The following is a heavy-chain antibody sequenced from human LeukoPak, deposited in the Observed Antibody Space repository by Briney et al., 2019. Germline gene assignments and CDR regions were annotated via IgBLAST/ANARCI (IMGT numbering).Heavy chain of an antibody. D-gene: IGHD6-19*01. J-gene: IGHJ4*02. CDR3: VGGIGWLPDY. CDR2: IEQDGSEK. V-gene: IGHV3-7*01. CDR1: GLTFSSYW. Sequence: GGPLRLSCEPSGLTFSSYWGNGFGQAPGKGLEWVANIEQDGSEKNYVDSVKGRFTISRDNAENSLYLQMNSLRVEDTAVYYCVGGIGWLPDYWGQGTLVTVSS.